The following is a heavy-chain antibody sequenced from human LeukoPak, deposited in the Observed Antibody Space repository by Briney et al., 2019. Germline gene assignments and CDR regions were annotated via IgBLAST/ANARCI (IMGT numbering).Heavy chain of an antibody. V-gene: IGHV3-64D*09. CDR2: ISSHGGST. D-gene: IGHD3-10*01. Sequence: GGSLRLSCSASGFTFSSYAMHWIRQAPGKGLEYVSAISSHGGSTYYADSVKGRFTISRDNSKNTLYLQMSSLRAEDTAVYYGVKGQITMVRGVMGYWGQGTLVTVSS. J-gene: IGHJ4*02. CDR1: GFTFSSYA. CDR3: VKGQITMVRGVMGY.